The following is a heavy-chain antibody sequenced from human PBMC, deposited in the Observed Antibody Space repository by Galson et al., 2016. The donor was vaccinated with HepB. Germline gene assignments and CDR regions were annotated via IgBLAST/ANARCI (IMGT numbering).Heavy chain of an antibody. V-gene: IGHV1-18*01. CDR3: ARADAVTILTTADY. CDR2: ISGYNGDT. CDR1: GYTFVSYG. J-gene: IGHJ4*02. D-gene: IGHD4-11*01. Sequence: SVKVSCKASGYTFVSYGINWVRQAPGQGLEWVGWISGYNGDTKYVQKPQDRVTLTTDTSTTTAYLELRSLRSDDTAVYFCARADAVTILTTADYWGQGTLVTVSS.